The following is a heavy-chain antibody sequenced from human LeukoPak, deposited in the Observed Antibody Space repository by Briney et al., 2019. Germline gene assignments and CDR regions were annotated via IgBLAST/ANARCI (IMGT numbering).Heavy chain of an antibody. D-gene: IGHD1-26*01. V-gene: IGHV5-51*01. Sequence: GESLNISGKASGSSFTSSLIGGVRPLQGRGLEWMGIIDTGDSTTNDNPSFRGQATISADKSISTAYLQWSSLKASDTAMYYCARHDSGSYHSDFQHWGQGTLVTVSS. CDR1: GSSFTSSL. J-gene: IGHJ1*01. CDR3: ARHDSGSYHSDFQH. CDR2: IDTGDSTT.